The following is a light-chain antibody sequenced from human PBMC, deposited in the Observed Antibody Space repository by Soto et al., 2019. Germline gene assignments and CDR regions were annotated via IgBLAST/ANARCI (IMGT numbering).Light chain of an antibody. CDR1: QDISNS. V-gene: IGKV1-33*01. J-gene: IGKJ1*01. CDR2: DAS. Sequence: DLQMTQSPSSLSASVGDRVTITCQASQDISNSLNWYQQIPGKAPKLLIYDASNLEAGVPSRFSASASGTDFTFTISSLQPEDIATYFCLQYDRLPWTFGQGTKVDIK. CDR3: LQYDRLPWT.